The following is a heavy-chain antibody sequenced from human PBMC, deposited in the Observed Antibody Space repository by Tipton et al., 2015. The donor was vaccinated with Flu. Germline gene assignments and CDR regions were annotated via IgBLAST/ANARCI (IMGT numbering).Heavy chain of an antibody. J-gene: IGHJ6*02. D-gene: IGHD3-10*01. CDR2: ISDNGYNT. V-gene: IGHV3-23*01. Sequence: SLRLSCAASGFTFRSYGMSWVRQAPGKGLEWVSAISDNGYNTYYADSVKGRFTISRDNSKNTLYLQMNSLRAEDTAVYYCAKLGDYGSGGTYGMDVWGQGTTVTVSS. CDR1: GFTFRSYG. CDR3: AKLGDYGSGGTYGMDV.